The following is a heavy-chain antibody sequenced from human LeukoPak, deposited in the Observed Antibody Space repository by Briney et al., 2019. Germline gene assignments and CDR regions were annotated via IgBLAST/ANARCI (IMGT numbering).Heavy chain of an antibody. V-gene: IGHV3-23*01. CDR2: TSDRGDYT. J-gene: IGHJ4*02. CDR1: GFTFTSYS. CDR3: AKKAQYNGNYPLDY. D-gene: IGHD1-26*01. Sequence: PGGSLRLSCAASGFTFTSYSMSWVRQVPGKGLEWVSGTSDRGDYTYYADSVKGRFTISRDNSKNTLYLQMNSLRAEDTALYFCAKKAQYNGNYPLDYWGQGTLVTVSS.